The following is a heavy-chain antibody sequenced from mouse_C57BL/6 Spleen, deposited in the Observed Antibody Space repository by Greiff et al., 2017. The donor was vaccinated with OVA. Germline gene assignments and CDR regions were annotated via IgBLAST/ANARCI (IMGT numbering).Heavy chain of an antibody. V-gene: IGHV1-69*01. Sequence: QVQLQQPGAELVMPGASVKLSCKASGYTFTSYWMHWVKQRPGQGLEWIGEIDPSDSYTNYNQKFKGKSTLTVDKSSSTAYMQLSSLTSEDSAVYYCARGDRIRNYDYWGQGTTLTVSS. CDR2: IDPSDSYT. CDR1: GYTFTSYW. J-gene: IGHJ2*01. CDR3: ARGDRIRNYDY. D-gene: IGHD2-1*01.